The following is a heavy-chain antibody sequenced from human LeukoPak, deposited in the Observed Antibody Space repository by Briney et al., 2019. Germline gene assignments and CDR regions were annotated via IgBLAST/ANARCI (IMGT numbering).Heavy chain of an antibody. CDR3: AKDLMKTGYCSGASCYGRTD. CDR2: ILYDGRNK. D-gene: IGHD2-15*01. V-gene: IGHV3-30*18. CDR1: GGSISNFY. Sequence: LSLTCTVSGGSISNFYWTWIRQPPGKGLEWVAVILYDGRNKYYGDSVEGRFTISRDNSKNTVYLEMNSLRAEDTAVYYCAKDLMKTGYCSGASCYGRTDWGQGTLVTVSS. J-gene: IGHJ4*02.